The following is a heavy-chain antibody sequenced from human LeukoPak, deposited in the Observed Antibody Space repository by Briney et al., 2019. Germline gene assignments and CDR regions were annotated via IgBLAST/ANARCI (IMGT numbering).Heavy chain of an antibody. Sequence: ASVKVSCKASGYTFTSYGFSWVRQAPGQGLEWMGWISAYNGNTNYAQKLQGRVTMTTDTSTSTAYMELRSLRSDDTAVYYCAREDYYDSSGYSFDYWGQGTLVTVSS. J-gene: IGHJ4*02. CDR1: GYTFTSYG. V-gene: IGHV1-18*01. CDR3: AREDYYDSSGYSFDY. CDR2: ISAYNGNT. D-gene: IGHD3-22*01.